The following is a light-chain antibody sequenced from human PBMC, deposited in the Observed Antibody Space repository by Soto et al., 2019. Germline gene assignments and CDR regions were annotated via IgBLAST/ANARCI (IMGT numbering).Light chain of an antibody. CDR3: QQYNDWPLT. J-gene: IGKJ1*01. CDR2: DAS. Sequence: EIELPQSPATLSLSLGERATLSCRASQSVSSSYLAWYQQKPGQAPRLLIYDASSRATGIPARFSGTGSGTEFTLTISSLQSEDFALYYCQQYNDWPLTFGQGTKVDI. V-gene: IGKV3D-15*01. CDR1: QSVSSSY.